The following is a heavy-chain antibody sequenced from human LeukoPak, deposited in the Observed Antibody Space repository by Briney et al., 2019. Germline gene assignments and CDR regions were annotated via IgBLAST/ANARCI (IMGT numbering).Heavy chain of an antibody. V-gene: IGHV1-46*01. D-gene: IGHD2-2*01. CDR3: ARDIVPAAPNWFDP. J-gene: IGHJ5*02. CDR2: INPSGGST. CDR1: GYTFTTDY. Sequence: ASVKVSCKASGYTFTTDYIHWVRQAPGQGLEWMGIINPSGGSTTYAQKFQGRVIMTRDTSTSTGYMELRSLRSEDTAVYYCARDIVPAAPNWFDPWGQGTLVTVSS.